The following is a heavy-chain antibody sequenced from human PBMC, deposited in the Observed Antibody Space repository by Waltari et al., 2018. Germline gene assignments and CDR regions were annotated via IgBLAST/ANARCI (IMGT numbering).Heavy chain of an antibody. Sequence: QLQLQESGPGLVKPSGTLSLTCQVSGDTMSGAYWWSWVRQPPGKGLEWKGQVYGGRRTNYNPSFASRVTVALDTYNKQFSLKVTSATAADTAVYYCARDRGRGLYLDSWGPGLLVTVSP. V-gene: IGHV4-4*02. D-gene: IGHD2-15*01. CDR2: VYGGRRT. J-gene: IGHJ4*02. CDR3: ARDRGRGLYLDS. CDR1: GDTMSGAYW.